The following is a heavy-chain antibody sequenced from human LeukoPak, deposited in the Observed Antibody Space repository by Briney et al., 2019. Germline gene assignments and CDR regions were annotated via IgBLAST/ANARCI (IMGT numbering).Heavy chain of an antibody. CDR2: IYHSGST. J-gene: IGHJ3*02. D-gene: IGHD2-8*01. CDR1: GGSISSGGYS. V-gene: IGHV4-30-2*01. Sequence: PSETLSLTCAVSGGSISSGGYSWSWIRQPPGKGLEWIGYIYHSGSTYYNPSLKSRVTISVDRSKNQFSLKLSSVTAADTAVYYCARDNAGAFDIWGQGTMVTVSS. CDR3: ARDNAGAFDI.